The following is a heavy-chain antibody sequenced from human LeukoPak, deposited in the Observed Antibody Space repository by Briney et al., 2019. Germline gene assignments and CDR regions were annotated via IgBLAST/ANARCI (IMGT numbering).Heavy chain of an antibody. CDR2: ISYDGSDK. CDR1: GFTFSTYP. J-gene: IGHJ4*02. Sequence: GGSLRLSCAASGFTFSTYPMHWVRQAPGKGLEWVAGISYDGSDKYYAASVKGRFTISRDNSKNTLYLQMNSLRAEDTAIYYCKEVDYWGQGTLVTVSS. V-gene: IGHV3-30*04. CDR3: KEVDY.